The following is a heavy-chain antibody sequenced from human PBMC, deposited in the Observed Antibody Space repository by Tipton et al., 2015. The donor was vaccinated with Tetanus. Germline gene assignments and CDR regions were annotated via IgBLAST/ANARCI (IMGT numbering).Heavy chain of an antibody. J-gene: IGHJ6*02. CDR3: ARSGGGGATGWVDV. CDR2: INPNSGGT. V-gene: IGHV1-2*04. D-gene: IGHD3-10*01. Sequence: VQLVQSGAEVKKPGASVKVSCKASGYTFTGYYMHWVRQAPGQGLEWMGWINPNSGGTNYAQKFQGWVTMTRDTSISTAYMELSGGGFDDTAGYYCARSGGGGATGWVDVWGQGTTVTVSS. CDR1: GYTFTGYY.